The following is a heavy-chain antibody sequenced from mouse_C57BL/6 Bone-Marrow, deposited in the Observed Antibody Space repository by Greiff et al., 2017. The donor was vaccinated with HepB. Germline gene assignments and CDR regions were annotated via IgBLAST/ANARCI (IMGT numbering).Heavy chain of an antibody. J-gene: IGHJ3*01. CDR1: EYEFPSHD. CDR3: ARHYSNYPAWFAY. D-gene: IGHD2-5*01. CDR2: INSDGGST. V-gene: IGHV5-2*03. Sequence: EVKLVESGGGLVQPGESLKLSCESNEYEFPSHDMSWVRKTPGKRLELVATINSDGGSTYYPDTMERRFIISRDNTKKTLYLQMSILRSEDTALYYCARHYSNYPAWFAYWGQGTLVTVSA.